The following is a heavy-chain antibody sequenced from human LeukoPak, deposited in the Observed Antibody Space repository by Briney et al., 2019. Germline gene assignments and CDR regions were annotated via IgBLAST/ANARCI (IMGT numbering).Heavy chain of an antibody. CDR1: GYSFTNYW. J-gene: IGHJ3*02. Sequence: GESLKISCQGSGYSFTNYWIGWVRQMPGKGLEWMGIIYPDDSDTRYSPSFQGQVTSSADKSISTAYLQWSSLKASDTAMYYCARHGVVPGAIGAFDIWGQGTMVTVSS. V-gene: IGHV5-51*01. CDR2: IYPDDSDT. D-gene: IGHD2-2*01. CDR3: ARHGVVPGAIGAFDI.